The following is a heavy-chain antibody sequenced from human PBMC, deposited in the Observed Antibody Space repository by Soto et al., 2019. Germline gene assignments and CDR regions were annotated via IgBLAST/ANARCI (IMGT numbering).Heavy chain of an antibody. Sequence: ASVKVSCKASGYTFTSYAMHWVRQAPGQRLEWMGWINAGNGNTKYSQKFQGRVTITRDTSASTAYMELSSLRSEDTAVYYCERDAQRWLQFGYFDYCGQGTLVTVYS. CDR1: GYTFTSYA. J-gene: IGHJ4*02. D-gene: IGHD5-12*01. CDR2: INAGNGNT. CDR3: ERDAQRWLQFGYFDY. V-gene: IGHV1-3*01.